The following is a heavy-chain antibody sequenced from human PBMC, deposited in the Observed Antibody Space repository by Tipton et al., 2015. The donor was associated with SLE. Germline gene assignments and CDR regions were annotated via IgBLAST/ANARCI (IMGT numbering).Heavy chain of an antibody. CDR2: IYHSGST. CDR1: GGSISSYY. V-gene: IGHV4-4*08. J-gene: IGHJ4*02. D-gene: IGHD4-17*01. Sequence: TLSLTCIVSGGSISSYYWSWIRQPPGKGLEWIGEIYHSGSTYYNPSLKSRVTISVDTSKNQFSLKLSSVTAADTAVYYCAGTTVTTGFDYWGQGTLVTVSS. CDR3: AGTTVTTGFDY.